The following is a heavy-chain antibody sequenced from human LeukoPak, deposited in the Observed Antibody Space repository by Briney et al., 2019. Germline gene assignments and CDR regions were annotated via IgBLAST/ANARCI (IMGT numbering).Heavy chain of an antibody. CDR3: ARVDSSGYIRAFDI. V-gene: IGHV1-2*02. CDR1: GYTFTGYY. J-gene: IGHJ3*02. D-gene: IGHD3-22*01. Sequence: ASVKVSCKASGYTFTGYYMHWVRQAPGQGLEWMGWINANSGGTNYAQKFQGRVTMTRDTSISTAYMELSRLRSDDTAVYYCARVDSSGYIRAFDIWGQGTMVTVSS. CDR2: INANSGGT.